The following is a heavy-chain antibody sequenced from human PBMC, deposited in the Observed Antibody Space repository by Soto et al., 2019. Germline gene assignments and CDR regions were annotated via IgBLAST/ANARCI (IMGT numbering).Heavy chain of an antibody. CDR1: GGSFSGYT. V-gene: IGHV4-34*01. D-gene: IGHD3-22*01. J-gene: IGHJ4*02. Sequence: SETLSLTCAVSGGSFSGYTWTWIRQSPGKGLEWIGQINGAGSAVYSPSLKSRITISVGTSSNQFFLEMTSVTAADTAVYFCARNYDRNGYYYPYYFDYWGQGTLVTVSS. CDR3: ARNYDRNGYYYPYYFDY. CDR2: INGAGSA.